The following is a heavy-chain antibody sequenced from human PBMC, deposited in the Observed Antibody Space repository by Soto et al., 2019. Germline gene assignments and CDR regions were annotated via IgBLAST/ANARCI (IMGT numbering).Heavy chain of an antibody. J-gene: IGHJ5*02. CDR2: INPNSGGT. CDR3: ARVQRLGYCSSTSCCILCSGFDP. V-gene: IGHV1-2*02. Sequence: ASVKVSCKASGYTFTSYYMHWVRQAPGQGLEWMGWINPNSGGTNYAQKFQGRVTMTRDTSISTAYMELSRLRSDDTAVYYCARVQRLGYCSSTSCCILCSGFDPWGQGTLVTVSS. D-gene: IGHD2-2*01. CDR1: GYTFTSYY.